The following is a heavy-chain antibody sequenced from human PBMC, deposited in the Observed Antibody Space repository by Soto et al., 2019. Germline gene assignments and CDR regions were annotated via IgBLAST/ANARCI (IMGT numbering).Heavy chain of an antibody. J-gene: IGHJ6*02. CDR2: IWYDGSNK. D-gene: IGHD6-19*01. CDR1: GFTFSSYF. CDR3: AREGIAVAVHYYGMDV. V-gene: IGHV3-33*01. Sequence: GGSLRLSCAASGFTFSSYFMHWVRQAPGKGLEWVAVIWYDGSNKYYADSVKGRFTISRDNSKNTLYLQMNSLRAEDTAVYYCAREGIAVAVHYYGMDVWGQGTTVTVSS.